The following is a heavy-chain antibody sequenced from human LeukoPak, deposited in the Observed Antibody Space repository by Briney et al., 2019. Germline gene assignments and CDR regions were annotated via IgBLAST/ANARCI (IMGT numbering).Heavy chain of an antibody. CDR2: ISAYNGNT. CDR1: XYTFTSYG. D-gene: IGHD1-26*01. Sequence: GASVXXXXXASXYTFTSYGIXXVRQAPGQGLEXXGWISAYNGNTNYAQKLQGRVTMTTDTSTSTAYMELRSLRSDDTAVYYCARSGAPFPFDYWGQGTLVTVSS. J-gene: IGHJ4*02. V-gene: IGHV1-18*01. CDR3: ARSGAPFPFDY.